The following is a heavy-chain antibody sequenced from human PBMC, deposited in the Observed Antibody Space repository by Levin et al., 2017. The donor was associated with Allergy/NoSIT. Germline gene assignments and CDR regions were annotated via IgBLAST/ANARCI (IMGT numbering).Heavy chain of an antibody. V-gene: IGHV1-18*01. CDR3: AWGGSDYYYYHMDV. CDR2: VSGYTGNT. J-gene: IGHJ6*03. Sequence: GESLKISCKASGYTFTRYGISWVRQAPGQGLEWMGWVSGYTGNTNYAQKFQGRVTMTTDTSTNTAYMELRSLRSDDTAVYYCAWGGSDYYYYHMDVWGNGTPVTVSS. CDR1: GYTFTRYG. D-gene: IGHD3-10*01.